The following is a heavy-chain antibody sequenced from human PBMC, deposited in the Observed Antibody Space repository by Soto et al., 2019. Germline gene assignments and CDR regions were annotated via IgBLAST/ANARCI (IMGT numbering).Heavy chain of an antibody. J-gene: IGHJ1*01. D-gene: IGHD2-15*01. CDR1: GFSLSTSGVG. CDR2: IYWNDDK. Sequence: SGPTLVKPTQTLTLTCTFSGFSLSTSGVGVGWIRQPPGKALEWLALIYWNDDKRYSPSLKSRLTITKDTSKNQVVLTMTNMDPVDTATYYCAHRSGPDCSGGSCYSDFYFQHWGQGTLVTVSS. V-gene: IGHV2-5*01. CDR3: AHRSGPDCSGGSCYSDFYFQH.